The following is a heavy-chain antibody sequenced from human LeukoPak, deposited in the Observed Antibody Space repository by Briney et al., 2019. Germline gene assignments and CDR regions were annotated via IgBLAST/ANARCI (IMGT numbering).Heavy chain of an antibody. V-gene: IGHV4-61*05. Sequence: SETLSLTCTVSGGSISSSSSYWGWIRQPPGKGLEWVGYIYHSGSTTYNPSLKSRVTISVDTSKNQFSLKLSSVTAADTAIYYCARTYYYGSGRYFDYWGQGTLVTVSS. J-gene: IGHJ4*02. CDR3: ARTYYYGSGRYFDY. CDR1: GGSISSSSSY. D-gene: IGHD3-10*01. CDR2: IYHSGST.